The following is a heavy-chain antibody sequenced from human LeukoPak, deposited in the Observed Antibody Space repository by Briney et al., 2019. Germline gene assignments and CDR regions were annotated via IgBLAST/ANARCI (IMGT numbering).Heavy chain of an antibody. CDR3: ARDIGPGYSSGFN. D-gene: IGHD2-8*02. Sequence: PGGSLRLSCSASGFTFSSYGMSWVRQAPGKGLEWVSGISNSGRSTNYADSVKGRFTISRDNSKNTLYLQMNSLRAEDTAVYYCARDIGPGYSSGFNWGQGTLVTVSS. CDR1: GFTFSSYG. CDR2: ISNSGRST. V-gene: IGHV3-23*01. J-gene: IGHJ4*02.